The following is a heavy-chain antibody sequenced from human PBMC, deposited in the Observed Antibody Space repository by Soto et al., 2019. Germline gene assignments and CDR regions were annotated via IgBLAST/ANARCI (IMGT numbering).Heavy chain of an antibody. CDR1: GYTFTGHY. Sequence: ASVKVSCKASGYTFTGHYIHWVRQAPEQGPEWMGEIGPDSGATRYAQKFQGRVTMTRDMSITTVYMELNKLSPDDTAVYYCGRGRSGQIVVFYWGQGTPGTVSS. D-gene: IGHD1-26*01. CDR2: IGPDSGAT. J-gene: IGHJ4*02. CDR3: GRGRSGQIVVFY. V-gene: IGHV1-2*02.